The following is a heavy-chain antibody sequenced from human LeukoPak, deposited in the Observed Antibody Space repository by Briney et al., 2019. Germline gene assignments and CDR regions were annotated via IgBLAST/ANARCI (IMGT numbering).Heavy chain of an antibody. D-gene: IGHD3-10*01. CDR3: ARRNYYGSGVDP. J-gene: IGHJ5*02. Sequence: SETLSLTCAVSGGSISSRNWWSWVRQPPGKGLEWIGSIYYSGSTYYNPSLKSRVTISVDTSKNQFSLKLSSVTAADTAVYYCARRNYYGSGVDPWGQGTLVTVSS. V-gene: IGHV4-39*01. CDR1: GGSISSRNW. CDR2: IYYSGST.